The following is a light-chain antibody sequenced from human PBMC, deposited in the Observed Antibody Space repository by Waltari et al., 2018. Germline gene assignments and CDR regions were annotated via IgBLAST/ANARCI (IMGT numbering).Light chain of an antibody. J-gene: IGKJ4*02. CDR3: QHYDAYSAT. CDR1: QTIDRW. CDR2: KTS. Sequence: DIQLTQSPSTLSASVGDSVTITCRASQTIDRWLAWYQQKPGKVPKLLIYKTSILESGVPSRFSGGGSGTEFTLTIASLQPDDFATYYCQHYDAYSATFGRGIKLEIK. V-gene: IGKV1-5*03.